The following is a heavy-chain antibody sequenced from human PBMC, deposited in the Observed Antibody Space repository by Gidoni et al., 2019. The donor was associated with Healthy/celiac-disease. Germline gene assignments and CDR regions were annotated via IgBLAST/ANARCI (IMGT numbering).Heavy chain of an antibody. CDR2: ISGSSSST. Sequence: EVQLLESGGGLVQPGGSLRLSCAASGFTFSSYAMSWVRQAPGKGLEWVSAISGSSSSTYYAASVKGRFTISRDNSKNTLYLQMNSLRADDTAVYYCAKVAAGTVRSFSDYWGQGTLVTVSS. D-gene: IGHD6-19*01. J-gene: IGHJ4*02. V-gene: IGHV3-23*01. CDR3: AKVAAGTVRSFSDY. CDR1: GFTFSSYA.